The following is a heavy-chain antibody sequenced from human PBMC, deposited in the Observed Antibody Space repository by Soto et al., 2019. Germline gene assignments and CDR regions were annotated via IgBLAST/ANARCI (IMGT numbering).Heavy chain of an antibody. CDR2: ITVNGIT. D-gene: IGHD1-7*01. CDR1: GAYVSDFS. V-gene: IGHV4-4*07. CDR3: ARKSGENWTYEAH. Sequence: SETLSLTCTVSGAYVSDFSWSWIRQPAGKGLEWIGRITVNGITQYTPSFRSRVTMSMDTSRNQFSLNLQSATAADTALYYCARKSGENWTYEAHWGQGTLVTVSS. J-gene: IGHJ1*01.